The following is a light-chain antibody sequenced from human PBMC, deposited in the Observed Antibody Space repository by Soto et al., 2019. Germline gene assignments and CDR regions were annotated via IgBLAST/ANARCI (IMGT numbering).Light chain of an antibody. J-gene: IGKJ1*01. CDR3: QQYNNWWT. CDR1: QSVRSS. CDR2: GAS. V-gene: IGKV3-15*01. Sequence: EIVMTQSPATLSVSPGERATLSCRASQSVRSSLAWYQQKPGQPPRLLIYGASTRATGFPARFSGSGSGTESTLTISSLQSEAFAVYYCQQYNNWWTFGQGTKVEIK.